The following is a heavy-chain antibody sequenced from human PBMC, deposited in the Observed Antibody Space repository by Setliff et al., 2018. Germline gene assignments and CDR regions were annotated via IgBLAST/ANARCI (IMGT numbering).Heavy chain of an antibody. D-gene: IGHD3-22*01. Sequence: SETLSLTCTVSGGSISSYYWSWIRQPAGKGLEWIGHIYNTGTTYYNPSLTSRVTLYVDTAKNQFSLKLSSVTAADTAVYYCARESRYYYDNLGTLDYWGQGTLVTVSS. CDR2: IYNTGTT. V-gene: IGHV4-4*08. CDR1: GGSISSYY. J-gene: IGHJ4*02. CDR3: ARESRYYYDNLGTLDY.